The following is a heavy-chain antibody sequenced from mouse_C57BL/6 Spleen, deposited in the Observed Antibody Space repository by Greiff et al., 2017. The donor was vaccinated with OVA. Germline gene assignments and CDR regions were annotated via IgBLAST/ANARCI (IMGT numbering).Heavy chain of an antibody. J-gene: IGHJ4*01. CDR2: INPNNGGT. Sequence: EVQLQQSGPELVKPGASVKIPCKASGYTFTDYNMDWVKQSHGKSLEWIGDINPNNGGTIYNQKFKGKATLTVDKSSSTAYMELRSLTSEDTAVYYCARRRTGYYAMDYWGQGTSVTVSS. CDR3: ARRRTGYYAMDY. V-gene: IGHV1-18*01. CDR1: GYTFTDYN.